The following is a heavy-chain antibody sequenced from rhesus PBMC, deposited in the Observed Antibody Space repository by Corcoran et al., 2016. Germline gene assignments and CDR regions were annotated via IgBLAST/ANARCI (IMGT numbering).Heavy chain of an antibody. CDR1: GGSISDDYY. CDR2: IYGSGGGT. V-gene: IGHV4-106*01. J-gene: IGHJ6*01. CDR3: ARGNYGLDS. Sequence: QVQLQESGPGLVKPSETLSLTCAVSGGSISDDYYWSWIRQPPGKGLEWIGYIYGSGGGTNYNPSLKSRVTISKDTSKTQFSLKLSSVTAADTAVYYCARGNYGLDSWGQGVVVTVSS.